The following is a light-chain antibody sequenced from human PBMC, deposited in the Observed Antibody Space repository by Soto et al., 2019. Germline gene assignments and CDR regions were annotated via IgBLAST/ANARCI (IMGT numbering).Light chain of an antibody. V-gene: IGKV3-15*01. Sequence: EIVMTQSPATLSVSPGERATLSCRASQSVSSNLAWYQQKPGQAPRLLIYGASIKATGIPARFSGSGSGTELTLTISSLQSEDFAVYYCQQYNNWTLTFGGGTKVEIE. CDR3: QQYNNWTLT. CDR2: GAS. CDR1: QSVSSN. J-gene: IGKJ4*01.